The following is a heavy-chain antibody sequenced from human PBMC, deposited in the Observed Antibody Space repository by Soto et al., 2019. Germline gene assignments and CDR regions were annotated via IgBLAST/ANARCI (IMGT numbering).Heavy chain of an antibody. V-gene: IGHV4-59*01. CDR3: ARGYYDSSGQSNTFDI. J-gene: IGHJ3*02. CDR1: GASISSSY. CDR2: VYYSGST. D-gene: IGHD3-22*01. Sequence: SETLSLTCTVSGASISSSYWSWIQQSPGKGLEWIGYVYYSGSTNYNPSLKSRVTISVDTSKNQFSLKLSSVTAAATAVYYCARGYYDSSGQSNTFDIWGQGTMVTVSS.